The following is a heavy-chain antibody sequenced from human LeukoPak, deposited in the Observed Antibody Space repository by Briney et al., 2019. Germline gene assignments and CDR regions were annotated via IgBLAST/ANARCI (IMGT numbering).Heavy chain of an antibody. D-gene: IGHD3-16*02. V-gene: IGHV1-18*01. J-gene: IGHJ4*02. CDR3: ARERGGGVIATMYYFDY. CDR1: GYTFTSYG. CDR2: ISAYNGNT. Sequence: ASVKVSCKASGYTFTSYGISWVRQAPGQGLEWMGWISAYNGNTNYAQKLQGRVTMTTDTSTSTAYMELRSLRSDDTAVYYCARERGGGVIATMYYFDYWGQGTLVTVSS.